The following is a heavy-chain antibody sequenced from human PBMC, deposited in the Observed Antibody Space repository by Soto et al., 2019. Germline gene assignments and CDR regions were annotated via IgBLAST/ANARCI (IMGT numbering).Heavy chain of an antibody. CDR1: GFTFSTYR. J-gene: IGHJ4*02. CDR3: ARGMVSGRFDY. V-gene: IGHV3-48*02. CDR2: ISSSGSSI. Sequence: DVQLVESGGGLVQPGGSLRLSCAASGFTFSTYRMKWVRKAPGKGLEWLSYISSSGSSIYYAASVKGRFTIFRDNAKDSLYLQMNSLRDEDTAVYYCARGMVSGRFDYVGPGTLVTVSS. D-gene: IGHD6-25*01.